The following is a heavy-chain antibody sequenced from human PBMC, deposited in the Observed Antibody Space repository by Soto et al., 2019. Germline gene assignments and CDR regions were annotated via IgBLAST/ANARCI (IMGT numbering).Heavy chain of an antibody. CDR3: ARIMITFGGVIVIFVGAFDI. Sequence: GGSLRLSCAASGFTFSSYWMSWVRQAPGKGLEWVANIKQEGSEKYYVDSVKGRFTISRDNAKNSMYLQMNSLRAEDTAVYYCARIMITFGGVIVIFVGAFDIWGQGTMVTVSS. D-gene: IGHD3-16*02. V-gene: IGHV3-7*01. CDR1: GFTFSSYW. J-gene: IGHJ3*02. CDR2: IKQEGSEK.